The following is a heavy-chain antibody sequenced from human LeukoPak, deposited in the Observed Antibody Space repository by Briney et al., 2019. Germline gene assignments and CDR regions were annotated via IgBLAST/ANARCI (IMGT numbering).Heavy chain of an antibody. Sequence: ASVKVSCKASGGTFSSYAISWVRQAPGQGLEWMGIINPSGGSTSYAQKFQGRVTMTRDTSTSTVYMELSSLRSEDTAVYYCARGYYYGSGSPYNFDYWGQGTLVTVSS. CDR2: INPSGGST. V-gene: IGHV1-46*01. D-gene: IGHD3-10*01. CDR1: GGTFSSYA. J-gene: IGHJ4*02. CDR3: ARGYYYGSGSPYNFDY.